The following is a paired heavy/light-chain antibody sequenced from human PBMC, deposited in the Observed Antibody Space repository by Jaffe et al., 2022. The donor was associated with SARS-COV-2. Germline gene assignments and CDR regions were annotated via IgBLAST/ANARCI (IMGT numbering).Heavy chain of an antibody. J-gene: IGHJ6*03. V-gene: IGHV1-69*01. CDR3: ARVLENYYDSSGYYYYYYYMDV. CDR2: IIPIFGTA. Sequence: QVQLVQSGAEVKKPGSSVKVSCKASGGTFSSYAISWVRQAPGQGLEWMGGIIPIFGTANYAQKFQGRVTITADESTSTAYMELSSLRSEDTAVYYCARVLENYYDSSGYYYYYYYMDVWGKGTTVTVSS. D-gene: IGHD3-22*01. CDR1: GGTFSSYA.
Light chain of an antibody. CDR1: QSISSW. V-gene: IGKV1-5*03. Sequence: DIQMTQSPSTLSASVGDRVTITCRASQSISSWLAWYQQKPGKAPKLLIYKASSLESGVPSRFSGSGSGTEFTLTISSLQPDDFATYYCQQYNSYSTFGGGTKVEIK. J-gene: IGKJ4*01. CDR3: QQYNSYST. CDR2: KAS.